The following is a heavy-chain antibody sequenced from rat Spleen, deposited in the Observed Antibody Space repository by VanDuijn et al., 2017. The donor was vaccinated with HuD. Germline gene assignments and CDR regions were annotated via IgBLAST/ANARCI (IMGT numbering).Heavy chain of an antibody. CDR1: GFTFNDYW. D-gene: IGHD1-11*01. CDR2: INNVGGNT. CDR3: TTANNGGFSELYYFDY. J-gene: IGHJ2*01. V-gene: IGHV5-31*01. Sequence: EVHLVESGGGLVQPGRSLKLSCVASGFTFNDYWMTWIRQAPEKCLEWVATINNVGGNTYYRDSVRGRFTISRNNAKSTLYLQMDSLRSEDTATYYCTTANNGGFSELYYFDYWGQGVMVTVSS.